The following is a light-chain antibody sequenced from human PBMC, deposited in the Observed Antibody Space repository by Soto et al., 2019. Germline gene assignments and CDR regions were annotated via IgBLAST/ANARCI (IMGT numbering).Light chain of an antibody. V-gene: IGKV3-15*01. CDR2: DAS. J-gene: IGKJ4*01. CDR3: QQYRDWPLT. CDR1: HSAASS. Sequence: EIVVTQSPATLSASPGERATISCRASHSAASSVAWYQQKPGQAPRLLIYDASTRATGIPSRFSGSGSATEFTLTISSLQSEDFAVYSCQQYRDWPLTFGGGTKVDLK.